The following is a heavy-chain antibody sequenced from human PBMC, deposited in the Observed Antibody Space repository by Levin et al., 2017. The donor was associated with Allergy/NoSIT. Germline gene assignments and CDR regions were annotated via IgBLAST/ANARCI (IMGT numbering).Heavy chain of an antibody. D-gene: IGHD2-15*01. CDR2: VYNSGST. CDR1: GDSISSYY. CDR3: ARRFCSGGTCYSGSHGMDV. V-gene: IGHV4-59*08. Sequence: PSETLSLTCTVSGDSISSYYWSWIRQPPGKGLEWIGYVYNSGSTNYNPSLKSRVTISVDTSKNQFSRKLSSVTAADTAVYYCARRFCSGGTCYSGSHGMDVWGQGTTVTVSS. J-gene: IGHJ6*02.